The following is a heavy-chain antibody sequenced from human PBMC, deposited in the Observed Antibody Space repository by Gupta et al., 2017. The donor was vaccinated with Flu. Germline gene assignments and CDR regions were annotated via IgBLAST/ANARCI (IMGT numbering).Heavy chain of an antibody. CDR3: ARDTAQTPGMAVSGIDS. D-gene: IGHD6-19*01. V-gene: IGHV3-9*01. Sequence: GKIVYAGSVKGRFTISRDNAKNSLYLQMNSLRPEDTALYYCARDTAQTPGMAVSGIDSWGQGTLVTVSS. CDR2: GKI. J-gene: IGHJ5*01.